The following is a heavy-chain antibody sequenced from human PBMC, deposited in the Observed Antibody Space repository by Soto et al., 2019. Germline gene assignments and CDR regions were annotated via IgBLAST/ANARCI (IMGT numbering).Heavy chain of an antibody. J-gene: IGHJ4*02. D-gene: IGHD4-17*01. Sequence: GESLKISCKGSGYSFTNYWIGWVRQLPGKGLEWMGIIYPADSDTRYSPSFQGHITMSADKSISTAYLQWTSLKPSDTAMYYCARQGNGAEGFDYWGQGTLVTVSS. CDR2: IYPADSDT. CDR3: ARQGNGAEGFDY. CDR1: GYSFTNYW. V-gene: IGHV5-51*01.